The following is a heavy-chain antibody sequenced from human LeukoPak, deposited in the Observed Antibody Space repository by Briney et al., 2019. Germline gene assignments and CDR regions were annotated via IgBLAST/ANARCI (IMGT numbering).Heavy chain of an antibody. CDR2: IYQDGSKK. D-gene: IGHD2/OR15-2a*01. J-gene: IGHJ6*04. V-gene: IGHV3-7*03. CDR1: GFMFSNYW. Sequence: GGSLRLSCAASGFMFSNYWMNWVRQAPGKGLEWVANIYQDGSKKNYVDSVKGRFTISRDNAIDSLYLQMNNLRAEDTAVYYCACTNTFDVWGKGDTVTVFS. CDR3: ACTNTFDV.